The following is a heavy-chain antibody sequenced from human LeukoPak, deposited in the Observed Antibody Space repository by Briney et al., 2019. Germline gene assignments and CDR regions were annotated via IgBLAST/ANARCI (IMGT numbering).Heavy chain of an antibody. CDR2: ISGSGGST. D-gene: IGHD6-13*01. CDR1: GFTFSSYA. J-gene: IGHJ4*02. Sequence: GGSLRLSCAASGFTFSSYAMSWVRQAPGKGLEWVSAISGSGGSTYYADSVKGRFTISRDNSKNTLYLQMNSLRAEDTAVYYCARLPYSSSWYFDYWGQGTLVTVSS. V-gene: IGHV3-23*01. CDR3: ARLPYSSSWYFDY.